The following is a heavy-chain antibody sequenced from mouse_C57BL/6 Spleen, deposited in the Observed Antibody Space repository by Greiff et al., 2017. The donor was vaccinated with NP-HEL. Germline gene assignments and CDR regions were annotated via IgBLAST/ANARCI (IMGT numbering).Heavy chain of an antibody. CDR2: IDPSDSYT. CDR3: HYGNYSFAY. D-gene: IGHD2-1*01. J-gene: IGHJ3*01. V-gene: IGHV1-50*01. Sequence: VQLQQPGAELVKPGASVKLSCKASGYTFTSYWMQWVKQRPGQGLEWIGEIDPSDSYTNYNQKFKGKATLTVDTSSSTAYMQLSSLTSEDSAVYYCHYGNYSFAYWGQGTLVTVSA. CDR1: GYTFTSYW.